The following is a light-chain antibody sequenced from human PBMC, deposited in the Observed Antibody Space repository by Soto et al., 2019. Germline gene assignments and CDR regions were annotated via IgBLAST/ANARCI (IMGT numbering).Light chain of an antibody. J-gene: IGKJ1*01. CDR2: GVS. Sequence: EIVLTQSPGTLSLSPGERATLSCRASQSVTSSYLAWYQQRPGQAPRLLIYGVSSRATGIPDRFSGSGSGTDFTLTISRLEPEDFAVYYCLQFNTFPWTFGQGTKVEIK. V-gene: IGKV3-20*01. CDR3: LQFNTFPWT. CDR1: QSVTSSY.